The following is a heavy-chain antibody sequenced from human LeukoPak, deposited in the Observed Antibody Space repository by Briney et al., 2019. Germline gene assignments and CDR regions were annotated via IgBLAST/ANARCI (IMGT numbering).Heavy chain of an antibody. CDR2: INTNTGNP. V-gene: IGHV7-4-1*02. CDR1: GYTFTSYA. Sequence: ASVKVSCKASGYTFTSYAMNWVRQAPGQGLEWMGWINTNTGNPTYAQGFTGRFVFSLDTSVSTAYLQISSLKAEDTAVYYCARFSSLIVVVPAATPTGFDYWGQGTLVTVSS. D-gene: IGHD2-2*01. J-gene: IGHJ4*02. CDR3: ARFSSLIVVVPAATPTGFDY.